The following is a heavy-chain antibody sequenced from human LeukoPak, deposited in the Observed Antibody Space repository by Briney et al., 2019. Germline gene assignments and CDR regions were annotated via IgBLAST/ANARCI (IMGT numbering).Heavy chain of an antibody. CDR2: INHSGST. J-gene: IGHJ4*02. CDR3: AKALISRYGSLS. CDR1: GGSFSGYY. V-gene: IGHV4-34*01. D-gene: IGHD3-10*01. Sequence: TLSLTCAVYGGSFSGYYWSWIRQPPGKGLEWIGEINHSGSTNYNPSLKSRVTISVDTSKNQFSLKLSSVTAADTAVYYCAKALISRYGSLSWGQGTLVTVSS.